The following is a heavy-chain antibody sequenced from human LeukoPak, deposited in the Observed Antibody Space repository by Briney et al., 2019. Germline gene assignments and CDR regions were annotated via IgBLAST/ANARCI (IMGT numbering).Heavy chain of an antibody. CDR3: ATHPGGLQSGFDN. Sequence: KHGEPLKISCKGSGYSFTSYWIGWVRQMPGKGLEYMGIIHPGDSDTRYSPSFQGQVTISVDRSSSTAYIQWSRLKASDPAMYYCATHPGGLQSGFDNWGQGTLVTVSS. J-gene: IGHJ4*02. D-gene: IGHD5-24*01. CDR1: GYSFTSYW. CDR2: IHPGDSDT. V-gene: IGHV5-51*01.